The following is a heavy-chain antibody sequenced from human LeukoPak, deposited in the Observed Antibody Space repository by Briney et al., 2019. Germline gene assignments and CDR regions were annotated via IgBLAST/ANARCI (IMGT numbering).Heavy chain of an antibody. V-gene: IGHV1-2*06. CDR2: INPNSGGT. CDR3: ARTHFWSGYLVY. CDR1: GYTFTGYY. D-gene: IGHD3-3*02. Sequence: ASVKVSCKASGYTFTGYYMHWVRQAPGQGLEWMGRINPNSGGTNYAQKFQGRVTITRNTSISTAYMELSSLRSEDTAVYYCARTHFWSGYLVYWGQGTLVTVSS. J-gene: IGHJ4*02.